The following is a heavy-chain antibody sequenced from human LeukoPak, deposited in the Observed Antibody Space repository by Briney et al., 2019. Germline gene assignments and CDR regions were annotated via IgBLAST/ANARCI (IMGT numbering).Heavy chain of an antibody. D-gene: IGHD1-26*01. CDR3: ARIVEGAFDI. Sequence: PSETLSLTCTVSGGSISNSSYYWGWIRQPPGKGLEWIGSIYYSGSTYYNPSLKSRVTISVDTSKNQFSLKLSSVTAADTAVYYCARIVEGAFDIWGQGTMVTVSS. CDR2: IYYSGST. CDR1: GGSISNSSYY. V-gene: IGHV4-39*07. J-gene: IGHJ3*02.